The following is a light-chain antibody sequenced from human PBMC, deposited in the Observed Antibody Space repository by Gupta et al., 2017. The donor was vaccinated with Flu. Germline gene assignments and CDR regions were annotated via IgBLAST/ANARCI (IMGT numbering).Light chain of an antibody. CDR1: SSNIVSNT. V-gene: IGLV1-44*01. J-gene: IGLJ3*02. CDR3: VAGDDRRSAWV. Sequence: QSVLTQPPSASGTPGQRVTISCSGSSSNIVSNTVNWYQQLPGSAPKLLVYTDNQRPSGVPDRFSGSKSGTSASLAISGLQAEDEADYYCVAGDDRRSAWVFGGGTKLTVL. CDR2: TDN.